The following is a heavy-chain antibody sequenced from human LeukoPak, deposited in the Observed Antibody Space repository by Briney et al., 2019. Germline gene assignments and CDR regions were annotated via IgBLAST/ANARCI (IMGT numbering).Heavy chain of an antibody. D-gene: IGHD1-1*01. V-gene: IGHV4-38-2*01. J-gene: IGHJ4*02. Sequence: PSETLSLTCGVSGYPIGSGYFLGWIRQPPGRGLEWIATIYYSGTTYYNPSLKSRITISMDTSKNQFSLKLTSVTAADTALYYCARHGNYNWNDGRTFDYWGQGTLVTVSS. CDR1: GYPIGSGYF. CDR3: ARHGNYNWNDGRTFDY. CDR2: IYYSGTT.